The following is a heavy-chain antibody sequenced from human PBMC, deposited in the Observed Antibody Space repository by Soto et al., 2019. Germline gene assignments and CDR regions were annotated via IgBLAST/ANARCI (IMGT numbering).Heavy chain of an antibody. V-gene: IGHV3-23*01. J-gene: IGHJ4*02. CDR3: AKAEWELPLTTVY. CDR2: ISGSGGST. CDR1: GFTFSSYA. Sequence: EVQLLESGGGLVQPGGSLRLSCAASGFTFSSYAMIWVRQAPGKGLEWVSAISGSGGSTYDADSVKGRVTSSRDNFKNTLYRQMNSLRAEDTAVYYCAKAEWELPLTTVYWGQGTLVTVSS. D-gene: IGHD1-26*01.